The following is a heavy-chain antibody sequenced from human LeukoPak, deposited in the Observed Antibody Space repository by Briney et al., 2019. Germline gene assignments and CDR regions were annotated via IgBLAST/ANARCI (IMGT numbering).Heavy chain of an antibody. CDR3: ARDSTGYGYEEWY. J-gene: IGHJ4*02. Sequence: GGSLRLSCAASGFTFSRFWMSWVRQAPGKGLEWLAHIKQDGSEKNYVDSVKGRFTISRDNAKNSLYLQMNSLRAEDTALYYCARDSTGYGYEEWYWGQGTLVTVSS. CDR2: IKQDGSEK. V-gene: IGHV3-7*01. D-gene: IGHD5-18*01. CDR1: GFTFSRFW.